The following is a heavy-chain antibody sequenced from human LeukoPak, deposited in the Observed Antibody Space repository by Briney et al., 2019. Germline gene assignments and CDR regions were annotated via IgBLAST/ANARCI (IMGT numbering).Heavy chain of an antibody. J-gene: IGHJ4*02. CDR3: SRGHYGPDY. D-gene: IGHD3-16*01. CDR1: GFTFNSNA. Sequence: GGSLRLSCAASGFTFNSNAMTWVRQAPGKGLEWVSGIQRDGSSPTYADSVKGRFTISRDNAKGSVYLQVNILRAEDTAVYYCSRGHYGPDYWGQGTLVTVSS. V-gene: IGHV3-74*01. CDR2: IQRDGSSP.